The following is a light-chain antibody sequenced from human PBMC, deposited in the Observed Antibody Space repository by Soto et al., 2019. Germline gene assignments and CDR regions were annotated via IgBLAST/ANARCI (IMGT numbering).Light chain of an antibody. CDR2: GAS. Sequence: EIVLTQSPGTLSLSPGERATLSCRASRSISSTYLAWYQQKPGQAPRLLIYGASSRATGIPDRFSGSGSGTDFSLTISRREPEDFVVYYCQQYGGSPPYTFGQGTKLEIK. CDR3: QQYGGSPPYT. CDR1: RSISSTY. J-gene: IGKJ2*01. V-gene: IGKV3-20*01.